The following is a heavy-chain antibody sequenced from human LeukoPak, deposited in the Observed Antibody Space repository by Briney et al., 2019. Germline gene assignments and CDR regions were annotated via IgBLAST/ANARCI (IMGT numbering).Heavy chain of an antibody. CDR2: ISGSGGST. CDR1: GFTFSSYA. D-gene: IGHD6-13*01. J-gene: IGHJ5*02. Sequence: GESLRLSCAASGFTFSSYAMSWVRQAPGRGLEWVSAISGSGGSTYYADSVKGRFTISRDNSKNTLYLQMNSLRAEDTAVYYCAKGVAAAGNPWGQGTLVTVSS. V-gene: IGHV3-23*01. CDR3: AKGVAAAGNP.